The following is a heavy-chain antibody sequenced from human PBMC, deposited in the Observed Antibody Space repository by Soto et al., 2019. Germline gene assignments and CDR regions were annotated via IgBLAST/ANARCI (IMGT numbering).Heavy chain of an antibody. J-gene: IGHJ3*02. Sequence: GGYLRPSSAASGFTFSSYSMNWVRQAPGEGLEWVSSISSSSSYIYYADSVKGRFTISRDNAKNSLYLQMNSLRADDTAVYYCARVWGQHVLTGVFDIWGQGTMLKVSS. D-gene: IGHD6-6*01. CDR2: ISSSSSYI. V-gene: IGHV3-21*01. CDR3: ARVWGQHVLTGVFDI. CDR1: GFTFSSYS.